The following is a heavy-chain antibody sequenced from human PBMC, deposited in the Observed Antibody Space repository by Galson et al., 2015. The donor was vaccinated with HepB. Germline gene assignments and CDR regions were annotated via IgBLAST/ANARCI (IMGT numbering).Heavy chain of an antibody. Sequence: SVKVSCKASGYTFTSYAMHWVRQAPGQRLEWMGWINAGNGNTKYSQKFQGRVTITRDTSASTAYMELSSLRSEDTAVYYCAWAGTTYRWFDPWGQGTLVTVSS. J-gene: IGHJ5*02. CDR2: INAGNGNT. CDR1: GYTFTSYA. D-gene: IGHD1-7*01. V-gene: IGHV1-3*01. CDR3: AWAGTTYRWFDP.